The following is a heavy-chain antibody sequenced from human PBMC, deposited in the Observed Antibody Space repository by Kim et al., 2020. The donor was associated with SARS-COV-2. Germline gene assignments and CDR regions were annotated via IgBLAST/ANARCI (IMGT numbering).Heavy chain of an antibody. Sequence: SLRLSCAASGFSFDDYAMHWVRQAPGKGLEWVSGISWNSGSIGYADSVKGRFIISRDNAKNSLYLQMNSLRAEDTAFYYCAKDQGYGSGSYYNSGWFDPWGQGTLVTVSS. V-gene: IGHV3-9*01. J-gene: IGHJ5*02. D-gene: IGHD3-10*01. CDR3: AKDQGYGSGSYYNSGWFDP. CDR2: ISWNSGSI. CDR1: GFSFDDYA.